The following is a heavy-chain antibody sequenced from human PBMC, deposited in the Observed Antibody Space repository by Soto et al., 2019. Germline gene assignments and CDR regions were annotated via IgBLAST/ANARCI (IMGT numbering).Heavy chain of an antibody. Sequence: EVQLVESGGGLVQPGGSLSLSCAASGFTFSSYGMNWVRQAPGKGLAWVSYISSGRPTIQYADSVKGRFTISRDNAKNSLYLQMNSLRDEDTAVYYCARGGAARPDYWGQGTLVTVAS. CDR2: ISSGRPTI. D-gene: IGHD6-6*01. CDR1: GFTFSSYG. CDR3: ARGGAARPDY. V-gene: IGHV3-48*02. J-gene: IGHJ4*02.